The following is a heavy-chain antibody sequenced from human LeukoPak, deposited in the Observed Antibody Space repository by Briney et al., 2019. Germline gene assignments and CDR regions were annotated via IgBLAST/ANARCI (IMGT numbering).Heavy chain of an antibody. V-gene: IGHV1-46*01. CDR2: INPSGGST. J-gene: IGHJ4*02. CDR3: ARTGVRYDFWSGPDDY. CDR1: GYTFTSYY. D-gene: IGHD3-3*01. Sequence: ASVKVSCKASGYTFTSYYMHWVRQAPGQGLEWMGIINPSGGSTSYAQKFQGRVTMTRDMPTSTVYMELSSLRSEDTAVYYCARTGVRYDFWSGPDDYWGQGTLVTVSS.